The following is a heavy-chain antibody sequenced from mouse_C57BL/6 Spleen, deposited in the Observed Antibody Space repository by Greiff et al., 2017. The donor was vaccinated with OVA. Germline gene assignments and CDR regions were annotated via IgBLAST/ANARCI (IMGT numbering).Heavy chain of an antibody. Sequence: VQLQQSGAELVRPGTSVKVSCKASGYAFTNYLLEWVKQRPGQGLEWIGVINPGSGGTNYNEKFKGKATLTADKSSSTAYMQLSSLTSEDSAVYFCARAGGDWYFDVWGTGTTVTVSS. CDR3: ARAGGDWYFDV. J-gene: IGHJ1*03. CDR2: INPGSGGT. V-gene: IGHV1-54*01. CDR1: GYAFTNYL.